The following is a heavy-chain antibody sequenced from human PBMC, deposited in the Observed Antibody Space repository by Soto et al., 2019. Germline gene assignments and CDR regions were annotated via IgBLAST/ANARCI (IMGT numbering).Heavy chain of an antibody. J-gene: IGHJ4*02. CDR1: GGSFIGYY. D-gene: IGHD3-16*02. Sequence: SETLSLTCAVYGGSFIGYYWSWIRQPPGKGLEWIGEINHSGSTNYNPSLKSRVTISVDTSKNQFSLKLSSVTAADTAVHYCARVKRGYDYVWGSYRDLSFDYWGQGTLVTV. CDR2: INHSGST. CDR3: ARVKRGYDYVWGSYRDLSFDY. V-gene: IGHV4-34*01.